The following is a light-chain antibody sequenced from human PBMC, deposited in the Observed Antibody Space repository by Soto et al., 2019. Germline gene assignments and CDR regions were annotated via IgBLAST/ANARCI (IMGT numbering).Light chain of an antibody. CDR3: SLYAGSSKPYV. J-gene: IGLJ1*01. V-gene: IGLV2-8*01. CDR1: NSDVGGYNY. Sequence: QSALTQPPSASGSPGQSVTISCTGTNSDVGGYNYVSWYQQHPGKAPKLMIYEVTKRPSGVPDRFSGSKSGNTASLTVSGLQAEDEADYYCSLYAGSSKPYVFGTGTKLTVL. CDR2: EVT.